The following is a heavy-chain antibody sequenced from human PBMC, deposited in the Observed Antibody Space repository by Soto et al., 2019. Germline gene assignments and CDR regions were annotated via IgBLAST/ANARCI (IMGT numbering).Heavy chain of an antibody. V-gene: IGHV5-51*01. CDR3: ARLGFPGAIYFDS. CDR1: VYNFTTFW. CDR2: IYPGDSET. Sequence: GGSLKISCKGSVYNFTTFWIGWVRQMPGKGLEWMGIIYPGDSETKYSPDFEGQVTISADRSTNTAYLQWRSLRASDTAMYYCARLGFPGAIYFDSWGLGTLVTVSS. J-gene: IGHJ4*02.